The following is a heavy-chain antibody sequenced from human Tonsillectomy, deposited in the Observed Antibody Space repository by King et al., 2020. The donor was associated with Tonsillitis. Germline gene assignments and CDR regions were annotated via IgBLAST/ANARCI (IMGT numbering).Heavy chain of an antibody. CDR1: GFTFSSYG. Sequence: VQLVEAGGGVVQPGRSLRLSCAASGFTFSSYGMHWVRQAPGKGLEWVAVIWYDGSNKYYADSVKGRFTISRDNSKNPLYLQMNSLRAEDTAVYYCAMPYYDFWSGYFDYWGQGTLVTVSS. J-gene: IGHJ4*02. D-gene: IGHD3-3*01. CDR2: IWYDGSNK. CDR3: AMPYYDFWSGYFDY. V-gene: IGHV3-33*01.